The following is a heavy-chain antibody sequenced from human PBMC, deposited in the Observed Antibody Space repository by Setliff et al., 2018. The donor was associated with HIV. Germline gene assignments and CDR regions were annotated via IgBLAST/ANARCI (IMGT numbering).Heavy chain of an antibody. V-gene: IGHV1-2*02. J-gene: IGHJ3*02. Sequence: GASVKVSCKASGYTLTDYYVQWVRQAPGQGLEWMGWVNPHDGGTYYAQILEGRVTMTRDTSITTAYMEVSRLTSDDTAVYYCAADPQTGTTSYDAFDIWGQGTVVTVSS. CDR2: VNPHDGGT. CDR1: GYTLTDYY. CDR3: AADPQTGTTSYDAFDI. D-gene: IGHD1-7*01.